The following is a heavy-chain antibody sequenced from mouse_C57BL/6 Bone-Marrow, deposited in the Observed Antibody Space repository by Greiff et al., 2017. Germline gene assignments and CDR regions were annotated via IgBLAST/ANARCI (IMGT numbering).Heavy chain of an antibody. J-gene: IGHJ4*01. CDR3: ARCSNSYAMDY. CDR2: IDPSDSYT. D-gene: IGHD2-5*01. CDR1: GYTFTSSW. V-gene: IGHV1-69*01. Sequence: LQQPGAELVMPGASVKLSCKASGYTFTSSWMHWVKQRPGQGLEWIGEIDPSDSYTNYNQKFKGKSTLTVDKSSSTAYMQLSSLTSADYAVYYCARCSNSYAMDYWGQGTSVTVSS.